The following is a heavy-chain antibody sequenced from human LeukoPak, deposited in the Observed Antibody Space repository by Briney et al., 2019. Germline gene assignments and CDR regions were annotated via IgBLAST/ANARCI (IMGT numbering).Heavy chain of an antibody. V-gene: IGHV1-2*02. CDR3: ATWNSYGYDFDY. J-gene: IGHJ4*02. D-gene: IGHD5-18*01. CDR2: INPNSGGT. CDR1: GYTFTGYY. Sequence: ASVKVSCKASGYTFTGYYMHWVRQAPGQGLEWMGWINPNSGGTNYAQKLQGRVTMTTDTSTSTAYMELRSLRSDDTAVYYCATWNSYGYDFDYWGQGTLVTVSS.